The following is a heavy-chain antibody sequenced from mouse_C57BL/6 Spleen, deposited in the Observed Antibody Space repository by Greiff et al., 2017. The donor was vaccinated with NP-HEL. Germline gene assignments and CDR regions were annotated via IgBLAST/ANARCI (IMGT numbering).Heavy chain of an antibody. CDR3: ARDETGPYGNYPAWFAY. Sequence: EVKLMESGGGLVKPGGSLKLSCAASGFTFSSYAMSWVRQTPEKRLEWVATISDGGSYTYYPDNVKGRFPISRDNAKNNLYLQMSHLKSEDTAMYYCARDETGPYGNYPAWFAYWGQGTLVTVSA. V-gene: IGHV5-4*01. J-gene: IGHJ3*01. CDR2: ISDGGSYT. D-gene: IGHD2-10*02. CDR1: GFTFSSYA.